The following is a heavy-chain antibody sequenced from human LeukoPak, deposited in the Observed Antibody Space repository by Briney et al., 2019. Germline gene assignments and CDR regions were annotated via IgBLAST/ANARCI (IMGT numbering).Heavy chain of an antibody. J-gene: IGHJ4*02. D-gene: IGHD2-2*03. CDR1: GYTFTGYY. Sequence: ASVKVSCKASGYTFTGYYMHWVRQAPGQGLEWMGWINPNSGGTNYAQKFQGRVTMTRDTSISTAYMELSRLRSDDTAVYYCARAVDIVVVPAAPDYWGQGTLVIVSS. CDR3: ARAVDIVVVPAAPDY. CDR2: INPNSGGT. V-gene: IGHV1-2*02.